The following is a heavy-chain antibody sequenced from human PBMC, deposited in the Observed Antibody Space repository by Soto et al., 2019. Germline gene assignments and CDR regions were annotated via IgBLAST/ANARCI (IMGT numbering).Heavy chain of an antibody. Sequence: QVQLVEFGGGVVQPGRSLRLSCAASGFIFSSYAMHWVRQAPGKGLEWVAFISDDGSSKYYADSVKGRFTISRDNSKNTLYLQMNSLSAEDTAVYYCTRADLTVTLSVFDPWGQGTLVTVSS. CDR2: ISDDGSSK. CDR1: GFIFSSYA. J-gene: IGHJ5*02. CDR3: TRADLTVTLSVFDP. V-gene: IGHV3-30-3*01. D-gene: IGHD4-17*01.